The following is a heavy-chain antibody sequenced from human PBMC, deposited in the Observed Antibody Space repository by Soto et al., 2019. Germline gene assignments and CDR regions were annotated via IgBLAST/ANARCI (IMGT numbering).Heavy chain of an antibody. CDR3: ARDSDSSGYYQASYGMDV. D-gene: IGHD3-22*01. Sequence: GGSLRLSCAASGFTFSSYSMNWVRQAPGKGLEWVSSISSSSSYIYYADSVKGRLTISRDNAKNSLYLQMNSLRAEDTAVYYCARDSDSSGYYQASYGMDVWGQGTTVTVSS. CDR2: ISSSSSYI. V-gene: IGHV3-21*01. J-gene: IGHJ6*02. CDR1: GFTFSSYS.